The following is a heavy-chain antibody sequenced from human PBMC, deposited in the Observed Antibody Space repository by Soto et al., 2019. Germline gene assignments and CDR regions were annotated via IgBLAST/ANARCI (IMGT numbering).Heavy chain of an antibody. D-gene: IGHD2-15*01. Sequence: GGSLRLSCAASGFSFSEYSMTWVRQAPGKGLQWVSAISGDTATTHYADSVKGRFTISRDNAKNSLYLQMNSLRAEDTAVYYCARDPYCSGGSCYRPTFFDYWRQGTLVTVS. CDR3: ARDPYCSGGSCYRPTFFDY. CDR1: GFSFSEYS. V-gene: IGHV3-23*01. J-gene: IGHJ4*02. CDR2: ISGDTATT.